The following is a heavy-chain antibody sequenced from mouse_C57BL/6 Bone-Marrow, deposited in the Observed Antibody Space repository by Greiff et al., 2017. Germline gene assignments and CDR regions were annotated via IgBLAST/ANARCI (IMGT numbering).Heavy chain of an antibody. CDR3: SRQVTTVLATKYFDV. J-gene: IGHJ1*03. CDR1: GFTFSSYT. CDR2: ISGGGGNT. D-gene: IGHD1-1*01. Sequence: EVKLVESGGGLVKPGGSLKLSCAASGFTFSSYTMSWVRQTPEKRLQWVAAISGGGGNTYYPDSVKGRFPISRDNDKNILYLQMSSLRSEDTALYYCSRQVTTVLATKYFDVWGTGTTVTVYS. V-gene: IGHV5-9*01.